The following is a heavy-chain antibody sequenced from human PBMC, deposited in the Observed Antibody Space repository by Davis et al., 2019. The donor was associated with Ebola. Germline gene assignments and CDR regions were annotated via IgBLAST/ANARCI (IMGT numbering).Heavy chain of an antibody. V-gene: IGHV1-46*01. CDR2: INPSGGST. Sequence: ASVKVSCKASGYTFTSYYMHWVRQAPGQGLEWMGIINPSGGSTSYAQKFQGRVTITADESTSTAYMELSSLRSEDTAVYYCAREGITGTVSHFDYWGQGTLVTVSS. CDR3: AREGITGTVSHFDY. J-gene: IGHJ4*02. D-gene: IGHD1-20*01. CDR1: GYTFTSYY.